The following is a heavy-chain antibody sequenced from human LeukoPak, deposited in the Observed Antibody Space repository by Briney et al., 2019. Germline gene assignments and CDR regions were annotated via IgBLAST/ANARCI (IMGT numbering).Heavy chain of an antibody. CDR3: AKEGQWLGDWFDP. J-gene: IGHJ5*02. Sequence: GGSLRLSCAASGFTFSSYGMHWVRQAPGKGLEWVAVISYDGSNKYYADSVKGRFTISRDNSKNTLYLQMNSLRAEDTAVYYCAKEGQWLGDWFDPWGQGTLVTVSS. V-gene: IGHV3-30*18. CDR2: ISYDGSNK. D-gene: IGHD5-12*01. CDR1: GFTFSSYG.